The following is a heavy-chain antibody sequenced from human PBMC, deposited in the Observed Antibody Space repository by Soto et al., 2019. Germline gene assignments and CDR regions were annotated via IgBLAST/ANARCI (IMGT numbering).Heavy chain of an antibody. CDR3: ARYYYDSSGYYSGYYYGMDV. J-gene: IGHJ6*02. CDR2: IYPGDSDT. Sequence: GESLKISCNGSGYIFTSYWIGWVRQMPGKGLEWMGIIYPGDSDTRYSPSFQGQVTISADKSISTAYLQWSSLKASDTAMYYCARYYYDSSGYYSGYYYGMDVWGQGTTVTVSS. D-gene: IGHD3-22*01. CDR1: GYIFTSYW. V-gene: IGHV5-51*01.